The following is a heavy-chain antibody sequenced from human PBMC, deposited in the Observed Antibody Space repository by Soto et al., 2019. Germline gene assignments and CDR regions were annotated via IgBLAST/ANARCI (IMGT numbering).Heavy chain of an antibody. CDR2: ISAGGGSP. D-gene: IGHD6-13*01. V-gene: IGHV3-23*01. J-gene: IGHJ6*02. CDR3: AKDEPLAAAYPSRYYYYYGMDV. CDR1: GFIFNDYA. Sequence: GGSLRLSCAASGFIFNDYAMSWVRQAPGKGLEWVSFISAGGGSPNYADTVKGRFTISRDNSKNMVYLQMNSLRAEDTAVYYCAKDEPLAAAYPSRYYYYYGMDVWGQGTTVTVSS.